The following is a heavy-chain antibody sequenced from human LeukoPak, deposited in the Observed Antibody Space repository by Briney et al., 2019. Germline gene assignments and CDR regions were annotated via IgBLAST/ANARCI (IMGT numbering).Heavy chain of an antibody. D-gene: IGHD6-6*01. CDR3: ARDKGIAARVYWFDA. V-gene: IGHV4-4*07. CDR2: IYTSGST. CDR1: GGSISRYY. Sequence: SETLSLTCTVSGGSISRYYWSWIRQPAGKGLEWIGRIYTSGSTNYNPSLKSRVTMSVDTSKNQFSLKLSSVTAADTAVYYCARDKGIAARVYWFDAWGQATLVTVSS. J-gene: IGHJ5*02.